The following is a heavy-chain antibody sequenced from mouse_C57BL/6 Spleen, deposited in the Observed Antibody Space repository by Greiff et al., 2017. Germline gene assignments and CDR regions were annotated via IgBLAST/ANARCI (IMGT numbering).Heavy chain of an antibody. Sequence: EVKLVESGGGLVKPGGSLKLSCAASGFTFSSYAMSWVRQTPEKRLEWVATISDGGSYTYYPDNVKGRFTISRDNAKNNLYLQMSHLKSEDTAMYYCARAFITTVVGPDYWGQGTTLTVSS. V-gene: IGHV5-4*03. CDR2: ISDGGSYT. D-gene: IGHD1-1*01. J-gene: IGHJ2*01. CDR3: ARAFITTVVGPDY. CDR1: GFTFSSYA.